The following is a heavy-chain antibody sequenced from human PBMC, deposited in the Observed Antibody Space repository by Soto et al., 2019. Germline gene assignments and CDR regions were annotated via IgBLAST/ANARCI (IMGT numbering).Heavy chain of an antibody. V-gene: IGHV1-18*01. CDR3: ARDFYCSGGSCYRPYYFDY. Sequence: ASVKVSCKASGYTFNSYAMHWARHAPGQRLEWMGWISAYNGNTNYAQKLQGRVTMTTDTSTSTAYMELRSLRSDDTAVYYCARDFYCSGGSCYRPYYFDYWGQGTLVTVSS. J-gene: IGHJ4*02. CDR2: ISAYNGNT. CDR1: GYTFNSYA. D-gene: IGHD2-15*01.